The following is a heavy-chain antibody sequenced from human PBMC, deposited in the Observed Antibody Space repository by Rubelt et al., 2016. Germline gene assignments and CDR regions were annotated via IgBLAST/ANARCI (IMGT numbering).Heavy chain of an antibody. D-gene: IGHD3-16*01. Sequence: EVQLVESGGGLVKPGGSLRLSCAASGFTFSSYSMNWVRQAPGKGLEWVSSISSSSSYIYYADSVKGRFTIPRDKAKNSLYLQMNSLRAEDTAVYYWARHQARLRLGEFPLDWGQGTLVTVSS. CDR2: ISSSSSYI. CDR1: GFTFSSYS. V-gene: IGHV3-21*01. J-gene: IGHJ4*02. CDR3: ARHQARLRLGEFPLD.